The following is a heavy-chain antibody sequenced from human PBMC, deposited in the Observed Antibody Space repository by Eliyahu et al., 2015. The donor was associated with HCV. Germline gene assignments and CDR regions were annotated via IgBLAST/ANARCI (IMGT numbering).Heavy chain of an antibody. CDR3: AKGAYCSSTSCQFYYYYGMDV. CDR1: GFPFXSYA. D-gene: IGHD2-2*01. J-gene: IGHJ6*02. V-gene: IGHV3-23*01. CDR2: VSGSGGST. Sequence: EVQLLESGGGLVQPGGSLXLSCAASGFPFXSYAMRWVRQAPGKGLGWVSAVSGSGGSTYYADSVKGRFTISRDNSKKTLFLQMNSLRAEDTAVYYCAKGAYCSSTSCQFYYYYGMDVWGQGTTVTVSS.